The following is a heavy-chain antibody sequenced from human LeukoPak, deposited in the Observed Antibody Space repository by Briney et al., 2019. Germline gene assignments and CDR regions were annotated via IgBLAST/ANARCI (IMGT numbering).Heavy chain of an antibody. CDR3: ARWQGLVMDYFDP. Sequence: SENLSLTCTVSGGSISSNSHYWAWIRQPPGKGLEWIGSIYHSGSPYYNPSLTSRLTLSVDTSRNQFSLKLSTVTVAYTAVYYWARWQGLVMDYFDPWGQGTLV. J-gene: IGHJ4*01. CDR1: GGSISSNSHY. D-gene: IGHD6-19*01. CDR2: IYHSGSP. V-gene: IGHV4-39*01.